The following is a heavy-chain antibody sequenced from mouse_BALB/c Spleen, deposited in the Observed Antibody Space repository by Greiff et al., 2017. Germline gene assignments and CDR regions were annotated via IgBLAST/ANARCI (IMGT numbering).Heavy chain of an antibody. CDR3: AGGTFDY. J-gene: IGHJ2*01. CDR1: GYTFSSYW. V-gene: IGHV1-9*01. D-gene: IGHD4-1*01. Sequence: VQLQQPGAELVKPGTSVKLSCKASGYTFSSYWIEWVKQRPGHGLEWIGEILPGSGSTNYNEKFQGKATITADTSSNTAYLQLSSLTSEDTAVYYCAGGTFDYWGQGTTLTVSS. CDR2: ILPGSGST.